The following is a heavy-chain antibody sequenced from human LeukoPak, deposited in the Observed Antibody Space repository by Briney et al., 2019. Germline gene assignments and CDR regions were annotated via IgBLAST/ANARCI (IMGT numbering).Heavy chain of an antibody. CDR1: GYTFTSYG. D-gene: IGHD2-21*01. J-gene: IGHJ6*03. Sequence: GASVKVSCTASGYTFTSYGISWVRQAPGQGLEWMGWISAYNGNPNYAQQFQGRATMTTETSTSTAYMELRSLRSDDTAVYYCASGEILGHMDVWGKGTTVTVSS. CDR2: ISAYNGNP. V-gene: IGHV1-18*01. CDR3: ASGEILGHMDV.